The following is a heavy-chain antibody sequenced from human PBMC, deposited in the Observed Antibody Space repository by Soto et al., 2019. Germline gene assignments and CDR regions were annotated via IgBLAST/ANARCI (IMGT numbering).Heavy chain of an antibody. Sequence: PSETLSLTCTVSGVSVTSGGNSWTWIRRPPGKGLEWIGYINHSGSTNYNPSLKSRVTISVDTSRNQFSLKLSSVTAADTAVYYCAREVGSGGIYGMDVWGQGPTVTVSS. CDR2: INHSGST. V-gene: IGHV4-30-2*01. D-gene: IGHD6-19*01. CDR3: AREVGSGGIYGMDV. CDR1: GVSVTSGGNS. J-gene: IGHJ6*02.